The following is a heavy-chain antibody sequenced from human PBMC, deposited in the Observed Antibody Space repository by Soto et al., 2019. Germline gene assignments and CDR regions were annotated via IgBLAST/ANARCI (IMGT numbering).Heavy chain of an antibody. J-gene: IGHJ4*02. D-gene: IGHD2-21*02. Sequence: QVQLVQSGAEVKKPGSSVKVSCKASGGTFSNYAISWVRQAPGQGLEWMGGIIPIFGTPNYAQKFQGRVTITADKSTSTAYMELSSLRSDDTAVFYCARQLAYCGGDCFTEPIEYWGQGTLVTVSS. CDR2: IIPIFGTP. CDR1: GGTFSNYA. CDR3: ARQLAYCGGDCFTEPIEY. V-gene: IGHV1-69*06.